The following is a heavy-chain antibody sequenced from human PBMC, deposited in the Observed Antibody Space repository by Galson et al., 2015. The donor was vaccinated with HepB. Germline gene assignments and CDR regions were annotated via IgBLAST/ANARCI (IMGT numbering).Heavy chain of an antibody. CDR2: TYYRSNWYN. Sequence: CAISGDSVSSSRALWNWIRQSPSRGLEWLGRTYYRSNWYNDYTVSVKSRITIKPDTLKNQFSLQLNSVTPEDTAVYYCARVVADSSGYYYDYWGQGSLVTVSS. CDR3: ARVVADSSGYYYDY. D-gene: IGHD3-22*01. V-gene: IGHV6-1*01. J-gene: IGHJ4*02. CDR1: GDSVSSSRAL.